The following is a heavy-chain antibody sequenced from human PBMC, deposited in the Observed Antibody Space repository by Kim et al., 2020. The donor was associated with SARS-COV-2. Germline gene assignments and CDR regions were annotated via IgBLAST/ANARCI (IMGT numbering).Heavy chain of an antibody. Sequence: SQTLSLTCAISGDSVSSNSAAWNWIRQSPSRGLEWLGRTYYRSKWYNDYAVSVKSRITINPDTSKNQFSLQLNSVTPEDTAVYYCARDQGIAVAGLRRVDYGMDVWGQGTTVTVSS. CDR3: ARDQGIAVAGLRRVDYGMDV. J-gene: IGHJ6*02. V-gene: IGHV6-1*01. D-gene: IGHD6-19*01. CDR1: GDSVSSNSAA. CDR2: TYYRSKWYN.